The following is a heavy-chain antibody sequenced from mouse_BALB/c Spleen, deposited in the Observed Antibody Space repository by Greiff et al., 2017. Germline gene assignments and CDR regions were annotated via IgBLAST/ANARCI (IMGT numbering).Heavy chain of an antibody. D-gene: IGHD1-1*01. Sequence: ESGPGLVAPSQSLSITCTVSGFSLTSYGVHWVRQPPGKGLEWLGVIWAGGSTNYNSALMSRLSISKDNSKSQVFLKMNSLQTDDTAMYYCARSYYYGSSYAMDYWGQGTSVTVSS. CDR3: ARSYYYGSSYAMDY. CDR1: GFSLTSYG. CDR2: IWAGGST. V-gene: IGHV2-9*02. J-gene: IGHJ4*01.